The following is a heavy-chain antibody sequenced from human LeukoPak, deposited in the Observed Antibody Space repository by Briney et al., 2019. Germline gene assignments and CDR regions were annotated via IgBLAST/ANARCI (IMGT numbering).Heavy chain of an antibody. J-gene: IGHJ5*02. Sequence: GGSLRLSCAASGFTFSSYWMSWVRQAPGKGLEWVANIKQDGSEKYYVDSVKGRFTISRDNAKNSLYLQMNSLRAEDTAVYYCARDEDYGDYSWFDPWGQGTLVTVSS. CDR1: GFTFSSYW. D-gene: IGHD4-17*01. CDR3: ARDEDYGDYSWFDP. CDR2: IKQDGSEK. V-gene: IGHV3-7*03.